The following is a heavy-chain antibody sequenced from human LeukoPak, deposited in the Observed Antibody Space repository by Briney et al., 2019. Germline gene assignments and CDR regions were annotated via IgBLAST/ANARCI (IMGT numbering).Heavy chain of an antibody. CDR1: GFTFSSYA. Sequence: HTGGSLRLSCAASGFTFSSYAMSWVRQASGKGLEWVSAISGSGGSTYYADSVKGRFTISRDNSKNTLYLQMNSLRAEDTAVYYCAGSNTAMIIFYGMDVWGQGTTVTVSS. D-gene: IGHD5-18*01. CDR3: AGSNTAMIIFYGMDV. J-gene: IGHJ6*02. CDR2: ISGSGGST. V-gene: IGHV3-23*01.